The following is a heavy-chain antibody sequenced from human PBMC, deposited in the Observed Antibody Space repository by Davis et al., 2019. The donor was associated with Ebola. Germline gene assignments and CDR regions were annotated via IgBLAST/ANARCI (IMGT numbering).Heavy chain of an antibody. Sequence: AASVKVSCKASGYTFTSYGISWVRQAPGQGLEWMGGIIPIFGTANYAQKFQGRVTITADKSTSTAYMELSSLRSEDTAVYYCASYSHDCSGGSCYSGWFDPWGQGTLVTVSS. CDR1: GYTFTSYG. J-gene: IGHJ5*02. CDR2: IIPIFGTA. CDR3: ASYSHDCSGGSCYSGWFDP. D-gene: IGHD2-15*01. V-gene: IGHV1-69*06.